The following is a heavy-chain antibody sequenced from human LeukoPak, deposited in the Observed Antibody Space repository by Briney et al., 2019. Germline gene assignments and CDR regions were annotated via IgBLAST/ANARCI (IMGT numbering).Heavy chain of an antibody. Sequence: ASVKVSCKASGYTFTIYGVSWVRQAPGQGLEWMGWISAYNGNTNYPQQLQGRVTMTTDTSTSTAYMELRSLRSDDTAVYYCARDNPPTVVFGSGPYYFDYWGQGTLVTVSS. D-gene: IGHD2-15*01. J-gene: IGHJ4*02. V-gene: IGHV1-18*01. CDR3: ARDNPPTVVFGSGPYYFDY. CDR2: ISAYNGNT. CDR1: GYTFTIYG.